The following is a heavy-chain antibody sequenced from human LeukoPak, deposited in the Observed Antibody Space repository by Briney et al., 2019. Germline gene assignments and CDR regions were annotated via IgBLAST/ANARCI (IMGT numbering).Heavy chain of an antibody. CDR3: AKDRGYCSSTSCYESLWVDY. Sequence: GGSLRLSCAASGFTFNNYAMNWVRQAPGKGLEWVAFIRYDGSNKYYADSVKSRFTISRDNSKNTLYLQMNSLRAEDMAVYYCAKDRGYCSSTSCYESLWVDYWGQGTLVTVSS. CDR1: GFTFNNYA. J-gene: IGHJ4*02. CDR2: IRYDGSNK. D-gene: IGHD2-2*01. V-gene: IGHV3-30*02.